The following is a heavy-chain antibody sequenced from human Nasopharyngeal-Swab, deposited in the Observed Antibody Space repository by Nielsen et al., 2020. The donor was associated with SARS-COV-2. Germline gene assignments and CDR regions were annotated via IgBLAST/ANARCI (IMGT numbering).Heavy chain of an antibody. J-gene: IGHJ4*02. V-gene: IGHV3-30*18. CDR2: VSYDGSNK. CDR3: AKDGQQLAFDY. D-gene: IGHD6-13*01. Sequence: GWSLCRYGIHWVRKDPGKGLEWVAVVSYDGSNKYYADSVKGRFTISRDNSKNTLYLQMNSLRAEDTAVYYCAKDGQQLAFDYWGQGTLVTVSS. CDR1: GWSLCRYG.